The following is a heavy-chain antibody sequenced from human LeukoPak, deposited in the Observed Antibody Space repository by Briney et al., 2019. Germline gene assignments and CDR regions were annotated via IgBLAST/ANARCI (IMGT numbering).Heavy chain of an antibody. CDR2: ISCNSGSI. J-gene: IGHJ3*02. CDR1: GFTFDDYA. V-gene: IGHV3-9*01. D-gene: IGHD3-10*01. Sequence: GGSLRLSCAASGFTFDDYAMHWVRQAPGKGLEWVSGISCNSGSIGYADSVKGRFTISRDNAKNSLYLQMNSLRAEDTALYYCAKDRRPVTMVQGVIITAAFDIWRQGTMVTVSS. CDR3: AKDRRPVTMVQGVIITAAFDI.